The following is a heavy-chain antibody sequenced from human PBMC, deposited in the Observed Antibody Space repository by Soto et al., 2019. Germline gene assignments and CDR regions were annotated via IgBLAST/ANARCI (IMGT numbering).Heavy chain of an antibody. J-gene: IGHJ4*02. Sequence: ESLRVSWKGSGYSFTSYVIGWVLQMPGKGLEWMGIIYPGDSDTRYSPSFQGQVTISADKSISTAYLQWSSLKASDTAMYYCARSSNGDGYTDWGQGTLVTVSS. CDR3: ARSSNGDGYTD. V-gene: IGHV5-51*01. CDR2: IYPGDSDT. D-gene: IGHD5-12*01. CDR1: GYSFTSYV.